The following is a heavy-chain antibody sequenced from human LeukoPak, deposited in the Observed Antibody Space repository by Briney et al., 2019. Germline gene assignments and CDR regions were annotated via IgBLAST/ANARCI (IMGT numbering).Heavy chain of an antibody. CDR1: GYTFTGYY. CDR2: INPNSGGT. J-gene: IGHJ5*02. Sequence: ASVKVSCKASGYTFTGYYMHWVRQAPGQGLEWMGWINPNSGGTNYAQKFQGRVTMTRDTSISTAYMELSRLRSDDTAVYYCARGASSSSAPLNWFDPWGQGTLVTVSS. D-gene: IGHD6-6*01. CDR3: ARGASSSSAPLNWFDP. V-gene: IGHV1-2*02.